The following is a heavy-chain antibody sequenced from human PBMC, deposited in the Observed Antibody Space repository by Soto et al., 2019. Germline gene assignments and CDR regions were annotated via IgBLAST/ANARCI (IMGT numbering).Heavy chain of an antibody. J-gene: IGHJ4*02. Sequence: GGSLRLSCPASGFTFTRYSMNWVRQAPGKGREWVSSISITTNYIYYADSMKGRFTVSRDHAKSSVYLEMNSLSAEATAVYYCARESEDLTSNFDYWGQGTLVTVAS. CDR2: ISITTNYI. CDR1: GFTFTRYS. CDR3: ARESEDLTSNFDY. V-gene: IGHV3-21*01.